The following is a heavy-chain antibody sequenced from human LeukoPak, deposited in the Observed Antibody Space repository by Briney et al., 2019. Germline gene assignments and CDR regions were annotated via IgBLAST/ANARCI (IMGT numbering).Heavy chain of an antibody. CDR3: ARLGAGPTYYDFWSGYSSFYFDY. CDR1: GGSISSTSYY. V-gene: IGHV4-39*02. J-gene: IGHJ4*02. CDR2: IYYSGGT. D-gene: IGHD3-3*01. Sequence: PSETLSLTCTVSGGSISSTSYYWGWIRQPPGKGLEWIGSIYYSGGTYYNPSLKSRITISIDTSKNHFSLKLSSVTAADTAVYYCARLGAGPTYYDFWSGYSSFYFDYWGQGTLVTVSS.